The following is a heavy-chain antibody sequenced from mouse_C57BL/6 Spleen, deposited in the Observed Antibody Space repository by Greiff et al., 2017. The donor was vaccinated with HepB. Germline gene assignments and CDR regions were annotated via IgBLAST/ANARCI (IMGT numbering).Heavy chain of an antibody. CDR3: AREIAY. CDR1: GFTFSDYG. CDR2: ISSGGSTI. V-gene: IGHV5-17*01. J-gene: IGHJ3*01. Sequence: EVKLMESGGGLVKPGGSLKLSCAASGFTFSDYGMHWVRQAPEKGLEWVAYISSGGSTIYYADTVKGRFTISRDNAKNTLFLQMTSLRSEDTAMYYCAREIAYWGQGTLVTVSA.